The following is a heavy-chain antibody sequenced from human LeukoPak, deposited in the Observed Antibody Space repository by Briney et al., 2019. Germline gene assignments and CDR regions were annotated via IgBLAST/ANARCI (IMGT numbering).Heavy chain of an antibody. D-gene: IGHD6-25*01. CDR3: ANIIRKYTSGYYYFAY. J-gene: IGHJ4*02. CDR2: ISFDGNNE. V-gene: IGHV3-30-3*01. CDR1: EFTFSSYA. Sequence: GGSLRLSCAASEFTFSSYAMHWVRQAPGKGLEWVAAISFDGNNEYYADSVKGRFTISRDNSKNTLYLQMNSLRAEDTAVYYCANIIRKYTSGYYYFAYWGQGTLVTVSS.